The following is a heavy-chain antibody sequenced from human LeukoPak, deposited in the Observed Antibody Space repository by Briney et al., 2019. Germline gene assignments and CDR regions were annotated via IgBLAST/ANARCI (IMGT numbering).Heavy chain of an antibody. Sequence: ASETLSLTCAVYGGSFSGYYWSWIRQPPGKGLEWIGEINHSGSTNDNPSLKSRVTISVDTSKNQFSLKLSSVTAADTAVYYCARVKGYCSGGSCPPGYYYGMDVWGQGTTVTVSS. CDR1: GGSFSGYY. CDR2: INHSGST. D-gene: IGHD2-15*01. CDR3: ARVKGYCSGGSCPPGYYYGMDV. J-gene: IGHJ6*02. V-gene: IGHV4-34*01.